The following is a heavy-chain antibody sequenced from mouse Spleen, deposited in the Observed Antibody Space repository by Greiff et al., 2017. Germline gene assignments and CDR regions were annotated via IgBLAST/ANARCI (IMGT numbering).Heavy chain of an antibody. Sequence: EVKLMESGPGLVKPSQTVFLTCTVTGISITTGNYRWSWIRQFPGHKLAWIGYIYYSGTNTYNPSHTSRTPITRNPPKNQFVLEMNSLTAEDTATYYCARLGGPSQYYFGYWGQGTTLTVSS. CDR1: GISITTGNYR. CDR3: ARLGGPSQYYFGY. D-gene: IGHD4-1*01. V-gene: IGHV3-5*01. CDR2: IYYSGTN. J-gene: IGHJ2*01.